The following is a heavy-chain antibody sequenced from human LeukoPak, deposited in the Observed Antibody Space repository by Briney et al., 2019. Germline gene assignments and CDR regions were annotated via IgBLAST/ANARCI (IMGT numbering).Heavy chain of an antibody. CDR1: GYTLTELS. Sequence: ASVKVSCKVSGYTLTELSMHWVRQAPGKGLEWMGGFDPEDGETIYAQKFQGRVTMTEDTSTDTAYMELSSLRSDDTAVYYCARGPHCSSTSCYGGRSVRYYYYYMDVWGKGTTVTVSS. CDR3: ARGPHCSSTSCYGGRSVRYYYYYMDV. CDR2: FDPEDGET. J-gene: IGHJ6*03. V-gene: IGHV1-24*01. D-gene: IGHD2-2*01.